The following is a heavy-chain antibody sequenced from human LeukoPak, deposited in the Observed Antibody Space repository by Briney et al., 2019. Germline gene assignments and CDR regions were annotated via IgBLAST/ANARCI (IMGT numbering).Heavy chain of an antibody. CDR2: IRYDGSNK. CDR1: GFTFSSYG. CDR3: AKDRSSSEDY. Sequence: GGSLRLSCTASGFTFSSYGMHWVRQAPGKGLEWVAFIRYDGSNKYYADSVKGRFTISRDNSKNTLYLQMNSLRAEDTAVYYCAKDRSSSEDYWGQGTLVTVSS. J-gene: IGHJ4*02. D-gene: IGHD6-6*01. V-gene: IGHV3-30*02.